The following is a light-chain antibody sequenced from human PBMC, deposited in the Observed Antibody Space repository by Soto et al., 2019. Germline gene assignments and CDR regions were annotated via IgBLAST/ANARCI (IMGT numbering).Light chain of an antibody. Sequence: EIVLTQSPATLSSSPGERATLSCRASQSVSSYLAWYQQKPGQAPRLLLYDASNRATGIPARFSGSGSGTDFTLTISSLEPEDFAVYYCQQRSNSFTFGPGTKVDIK. J-gene: IGKJ3*01. CDR2: DAS. V-gene: IGKV3-11*01. CDR1: QSVSSY. CDR3: QQRSNSFT.